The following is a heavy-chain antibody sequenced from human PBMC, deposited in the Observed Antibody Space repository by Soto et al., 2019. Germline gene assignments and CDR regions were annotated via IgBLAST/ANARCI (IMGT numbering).Heavy chain of an antibody. CDR1: GFTFSSYA. CDR2: ISGSGGST. CDR3: AKTPPQPPFLGYCSGGSCHY. J-gene: IGHJ4*02. V-gene: IGHV3-23*01. Sequence: PGGSLRLSCAASGFTFSSYAMSWVRQAPGKGLEWVSAISGSGGSTYYADSVKGRFTISRDNSKNTLYLQMNSLRAEDTAVYYCAKTPPQPPFLGYCSGGSCHYWGQGTLVTVSS. D-gene: IGHD2-15*01.